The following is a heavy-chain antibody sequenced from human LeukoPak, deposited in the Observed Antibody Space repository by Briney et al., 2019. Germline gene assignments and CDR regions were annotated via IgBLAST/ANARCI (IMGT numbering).Heavy chain of an antibody. V-gene: IGHV3-48*01. D-gene: IGHD1-20*01. CDR1: GFPFKSYA. J-gene: IGHJ5*02. CDR3: ARFNLGWLDP. Sequence: GGSLRLSCAASGFPFKSYAMSWVRQAPGKGLEWISYISSGVTTEHYADSVKGRFTISRDDARDSLYLQMESLRAEDTAVYYCARFNLGWLDPWGQGALVTVSS. CDR2: ISSGVTTE.